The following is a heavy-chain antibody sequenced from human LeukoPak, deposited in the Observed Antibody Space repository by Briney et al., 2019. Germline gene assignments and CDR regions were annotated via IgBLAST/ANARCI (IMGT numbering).Heavy chain of an antibody. CDR3: ARPIAAAGTDRGY. Sequence: GESLKISCKASGYSFTNTFIGWVRPLPGKGLEWMEIIYPDDSDTRYNPSFQGQVTISVDKSVTTAYLQWSSLQASDTAMYYCARPIAAAGTDRGYWGQGTLVTVSS. CDR2: IYPDDSDT. CDR1: GYSFTNTF. J-gene: IGHJ4*02. V-gene: IGHV5-51*01. D-gene: IGHD6-13*01.